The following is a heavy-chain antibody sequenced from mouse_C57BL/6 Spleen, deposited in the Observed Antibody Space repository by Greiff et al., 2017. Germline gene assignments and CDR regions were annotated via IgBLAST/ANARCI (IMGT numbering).Heavy chain of an antibody. CDR2: INPNNGGT. V-gene: IGHV1-26*01. Sequence: EVKLQQSGPELVKPGASVKISCKASGYTFTDYYMNWVKQSHGKSLEWIGDINPNNGGTSYNQKFKGKATLTVDKSSSTAYMELRSLTSEDSAVYYCARRNAMGYWGQGTSVTVSS. CDR1: GYTFTDYY. CDR3: ARRNAMGY. J-gene: IGHJ4*01.